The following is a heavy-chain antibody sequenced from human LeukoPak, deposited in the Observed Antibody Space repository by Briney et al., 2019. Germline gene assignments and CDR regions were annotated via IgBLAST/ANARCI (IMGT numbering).Heavy chain of an antibody. V-gene: IGHV3-74*01. CDR2: INDDGSAT. Sequence: GGSLRLSCAASGFTFSDYYMSWVRQVPGKGLVWVSRINDDGSATFYADSVKGRFTISRDNAKNTLFLQINSLRAEDTAVYYCAREILAPGKTHDYWGQGTLVTVSS. J-gene: IGHJ4*02. CDR3: AREILAPGKTHDY. CDR1: GFTFSDYY.